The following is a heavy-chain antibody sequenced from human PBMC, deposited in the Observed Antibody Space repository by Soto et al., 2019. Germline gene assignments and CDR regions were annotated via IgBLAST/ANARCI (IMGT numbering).Heavy chain of an antibody. CDR2: ISGTSPNT. J-gene: IGHJ4*02. Sequence: GGSLRLSCGASGFTFSTYAMDWVRQAPGKGLEWVSHISGTSPNTQYADSVKGRFTISRDNSKNTLFLQMNNLRAEDTAVYYCAKRGYCSGSRCTHHFDCWGQGTLVTVSS. V-gene: IGHV3-23*01. CDR3: AKRGYCSGSRCTHHFDC. D-gene: IGHD2-2*01. CDR1: GFTFSTYA.